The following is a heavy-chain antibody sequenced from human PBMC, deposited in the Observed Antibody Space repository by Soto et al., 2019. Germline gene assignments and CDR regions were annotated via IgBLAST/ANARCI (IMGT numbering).Heavy chain of an antibody. V-gene: IGHV2-5*02. CDR1: GFSLSTSGVG. J-gene: IGHJ4*02. CDR3: AHSRYSGSHGPFDY. CDR2: IYWDDDK. D-gene: IGHD1-26*01. Sequence: QITLKESGPTLVKPTQTLTLTCTFSGFSLSTSGVGVGWIRQPPGKALEWLALIYWDDDKRYSPSLKSRLTITKYTSKNQVVLTMTNMDPVDTATYYCAHSRYSGSHGPFDYWGQGTLVTVSS.